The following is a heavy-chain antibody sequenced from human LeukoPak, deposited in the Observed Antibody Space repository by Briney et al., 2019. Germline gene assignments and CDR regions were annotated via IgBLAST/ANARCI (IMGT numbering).Heavy chain of an antibody. CDR2: IKQDGSEK. D-gene: IGHD1-26*01. CDR1: GFTFSSYW. Sequence: GGSLRLSCAASGFTFSSYWLSWVRQAPGKGLEWVANIKQDGSEKYYVDSVKGRFTISRDNAKNSLYLQMNSLRAEDTAVYYCARDGVGATGARTDYWGQGTLVTVS. V-gene: IGHV3-7*01. J-gene: IGHJ4*02. CDR3: ARDGVGATGARTDY.